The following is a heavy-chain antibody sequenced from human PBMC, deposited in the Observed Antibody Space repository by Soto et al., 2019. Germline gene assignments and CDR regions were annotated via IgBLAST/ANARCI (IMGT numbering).Heavy chain of an antibody. CDR2: ISYDGSNT. D-gene: IGHD2-2*01. CDR3: ARDQGRSITCQLDY. V-gene: IGHV3-30-3*01. CDR1: GFTFSTYA. J-gene: IGHJ4*02. Sequence: QVQLVESGGGVVQPGRSLRLSCAVSGFTFSTYAMHWVRQAPGKGLEWVAVISYDGSNTYYADSVKGRFTISRDNMLYLQMNSLRPEDTAVYYCARDQGRSITCQLDYWGQGTLVTVSS.